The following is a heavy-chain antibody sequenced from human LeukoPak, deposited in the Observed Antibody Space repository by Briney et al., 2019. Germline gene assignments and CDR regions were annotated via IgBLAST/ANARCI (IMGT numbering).Heavy chain of an antibody. D-gene: IGHD6-19*01. CDR2: TGSGGATT. J-gene: IGHJ5*02. V-gene: IGHV3-23*01. CDR3: AKVPGAAVAGTRRWFDG. CDR1: GFTFSNYA. Sequence: GGSLRLSCAASGFTFSNYAMSWVRQAPGKGLEWVSGTGSGGATTYYAESVKGRFTISRDNSKNKLFLQMSSLRAEDTAVYYCAKVPGAAVAGTRRWFDGWGQGTLVTVSS.